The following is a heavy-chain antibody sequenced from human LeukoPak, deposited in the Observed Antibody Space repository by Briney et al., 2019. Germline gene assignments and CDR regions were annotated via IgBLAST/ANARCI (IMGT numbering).Heavy chain of an antibody. V-gene: IGHV3-30*01. CDR1: GFTFSSYA. CDR3: ARNFLEWLLANWFDP. Sequence: PGGSLRLSCAASGFTFSSYAMHWVRQAPGKGLEWVAVISYDGSNKYYADSVKGRFTISRDNSKNTLYLQMNSLRAEDTAVYYCARNFLEWLLANWFDPWGQGTLVTVSS. CDR2: ISYDGSNK. J-gene: IGHJ5*02. D-gene: IGHD3-3*01.